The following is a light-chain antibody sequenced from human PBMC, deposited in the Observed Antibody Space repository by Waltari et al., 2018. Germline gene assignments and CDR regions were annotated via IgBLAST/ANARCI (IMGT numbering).Light chain of an antibody. Sequence: QAGLTQPPSVSKALKQTATLTCIGNKNNVGNQGVVWLQQRQGHPPKLLSSRTNNRPSGISEGFSTSRSGNTASLTISGLQAEDEGDYYCAAWYNNLNAYVFGPGTKVTVL. V-gene: IGLV10-54*04. CDR1: KNNVGNQG. J-gene: IGLJ1*01. CDR2: RTN. CDR3: AAWYNNLNAYV.